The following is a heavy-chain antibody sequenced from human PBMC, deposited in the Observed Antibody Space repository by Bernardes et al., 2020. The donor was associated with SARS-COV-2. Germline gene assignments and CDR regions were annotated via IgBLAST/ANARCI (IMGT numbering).Heavy chain of an antibody. Sequence: GGSLRLSCAASGFPFISFAMSWVRQAPGKGLEWVSVISGSGGRTNYADSVMGRFTISRDNSKNTLFLQMKILRAEDTAVYYCAKPGTDYWCHGTLVPLSA. D-gene: IGHD1-1*01. CDR2: ISGSGGRT. V-gene: IGHV3-23*01. CDR1: GFPFISFA. J-gene: IGHJ4*01. CDR3: AKPGTDY.